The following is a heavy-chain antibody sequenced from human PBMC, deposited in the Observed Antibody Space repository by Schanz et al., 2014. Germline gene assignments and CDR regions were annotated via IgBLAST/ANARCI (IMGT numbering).Heavy chain of an antibody. CDR1: GFTFNSYG. D-gene: IGHD2-21*01. CDR2: IWYDGSNK. Sequence: QVQLVESGGGVVQPGRSLRLSCAASGFTFNSYGMHWVRQAPGKGLEWVAFIWYDGSNKYYADSVKGRFTISRDNSKNTLYVQMNSLSADDTAVYYCAKGQGAVINNWYFDLWGRGTLVTVSS. CDR3: AKGQGAVINNWYFDL. J-gene: IGHJ2*01. V-gene: IGHV3-33*06.